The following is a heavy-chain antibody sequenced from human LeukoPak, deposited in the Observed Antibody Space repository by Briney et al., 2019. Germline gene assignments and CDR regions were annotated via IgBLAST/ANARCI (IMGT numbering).Heavy chain of an antibody. CDR2: IHGCGGGT. J-gene: IGHJ4*02. CDR3: AKDRQIVATILDY. CDR1: GFTLSSYA. Sequence: PGGSLRLSCAASGFTLSSYAMSWGPQAPGKGLERVSAIHGCGGGTYYPASVKGRFTFSRDNSKNTLYLQIDGLRAEDTAVYYCAKDRQIVATILDYWGQGTLVTVSS. D-gene: IGHD5-12*01. V-gene: IGHV3-23*01.